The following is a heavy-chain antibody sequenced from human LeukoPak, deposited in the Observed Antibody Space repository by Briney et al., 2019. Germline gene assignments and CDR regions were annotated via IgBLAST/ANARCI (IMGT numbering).Heavy chain of an antibody. CDR2: INPNSGGT. D-gene: IGHD3-3*01. CDR1: GYTFTGYY. V-gene: IGHV1-2*02. Sequence: ASVKVSCKASGYTFTGYYMHWVRQAPGQGLEWMGWINPNSGGTNYAQKFQGRVTMTRDMSTSTVYMELSSLRSEDTAVYYCAMGTVVLRFLEWSIMDVWGKGTTVTVSS. J-gene: IGHJ6*04. CDR3: AMGTVVLRFLEWSIMDV.